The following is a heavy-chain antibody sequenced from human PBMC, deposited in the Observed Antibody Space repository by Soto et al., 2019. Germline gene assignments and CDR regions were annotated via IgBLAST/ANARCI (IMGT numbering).Heavy chain of an antibody. CDR2: IRSKAYGGTT. Sequence: PGGSLRLSCTASGFTFGDYAMSWFRQAPGKGLEWVGFIRSKAYGGTTEYAASVKGRFTISRDDSKSIAYLQMNSLKTEGTAVYYCTRYSGPILTGYTPIGWFDPWGQGTLVTVSS. J-gene: IGHJ5*02. CDR1: GFTFGDYA. V-gene: IGHV3-49*03. D-gene: IGHD3-9*01. CDR3: TRYSGPILTGYTPIGWFDP.